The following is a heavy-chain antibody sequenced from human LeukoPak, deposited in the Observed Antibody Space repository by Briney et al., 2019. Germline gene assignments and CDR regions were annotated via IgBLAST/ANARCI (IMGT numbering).Heavy chain of an antibody. CDR3: AKDRTAARPYYFDS. Sequence: PGGSLRLSCAASGFTFSNYAMNWVRQAPGKGLEWVSGISSSGESAYYADSVKGRFTISRDTSKNTLYLQMNSLRGEDTAIYYCAKDRTAARPYYFDSWGQGTLVTVSS. J-gene: IGHJ4*02. CDR2: ISSSGESA. V-gene: IGHV3-23*01. D-gene: IGHD6-6*01. CDR1: GFTFSNYA.